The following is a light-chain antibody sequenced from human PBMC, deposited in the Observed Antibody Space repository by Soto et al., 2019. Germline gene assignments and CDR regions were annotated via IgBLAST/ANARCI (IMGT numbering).Light chain of an antibody. J-gene: IGKJ1*01. V-gene: IGKV3-20*01. CDR1: QRLSSNY. CDR3: LQYGSSVWT. CDR2: GAS. Sequence: EFVLTQSPGTLSFSPGERATLSCRASQRLSSNYLAWFQQKPGQAPRLLIYGASSRATGIPDRFSGSGSGTDFTLTIPRLEPEDFAVYYCLQYGSSVWTFGQGTKVDIK.